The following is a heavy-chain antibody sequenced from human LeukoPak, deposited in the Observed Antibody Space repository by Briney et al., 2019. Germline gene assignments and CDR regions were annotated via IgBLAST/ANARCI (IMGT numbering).Heavy chain of an antibody. CDR1: GYSFTSYW. CDR3: ARLAGDSPNWFDP. J-gene: IGHJ5*02. D-gene: IGHD4-17*01. CDR2: IDPSDSYT. Sequence: NRGESLKISCKGSGYSFTSYWISWVRQMPGKGLEWMGRIDPSDSYTNYSPSFQGHVTISADKSISTAYLQWSSLKASDTAMYYCARLAGDSPNWFDPWGQGTLVTVSS. V-gene: IGHV5-10-1*01.